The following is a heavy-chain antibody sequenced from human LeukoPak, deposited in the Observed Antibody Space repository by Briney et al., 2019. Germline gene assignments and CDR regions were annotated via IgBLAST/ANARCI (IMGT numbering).Heavy chain of an antibody. V-gene: IGHV1-46*03. J-gene: IGHJ4*02. Sequence: ASVEVSCKASGYTFTSYYMHWVRQAPGQGLEWMGIINPSGGSTSYAQKFQGRVTMTRDTSTSTVYMELSSLRSEDTAVYYCATKVRTTSFDYWGQGTLVTVSS. CDR1: GYTFTSYY. CDR3: ATKVRTTSFDY. CDR2: INPSGGST. D-gene: IGHD4/OR15-4a*01.